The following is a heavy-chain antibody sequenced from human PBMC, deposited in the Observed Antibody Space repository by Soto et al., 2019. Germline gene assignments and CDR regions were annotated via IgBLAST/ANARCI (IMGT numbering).Heavy chain of an antibody. CDR3: AKSGTSGWSGWLDP. CDR2: IYWNDDK. V-gene: IGHV2-5*01. D-gene: IGHD6-19*01. CDR1: GFSLRTSGVG. Sequence: SGPTLVNPTQTLTLTCIFSGFSLRTSGVGVGWIRQPPGKALEWLGFIYWNDDKRYSPSLKIRLTITNDTSKNQVFLTMTTTDPVDTATYYCAKSGTSGWSGWLDPWGQGTLVTVSS. J-gene: IGHJ5*02.